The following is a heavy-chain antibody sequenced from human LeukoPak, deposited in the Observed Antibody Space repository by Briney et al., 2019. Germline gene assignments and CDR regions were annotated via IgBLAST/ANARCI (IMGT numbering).Heavy chain of an antibody. CDR2: IYTSGST. V-gene: IGHV4-4*07. J-gene: IGHJ4*02. CDR1: GGSISSYY. Sequence: PSETLSLTCTVSGGSISSYYWSWIRQPAGKGLEWIGRIYTSGSTNYNPSLKSRVTMSVDTSKNQFSLKLSSVTAADTAVYYCARRRRSYYYGSGSPTLFDYWGQGTLVTVSS. D-gene: IGHD3-10*01. CDR3: ARRRRSYYYGSGSPTLFDY.